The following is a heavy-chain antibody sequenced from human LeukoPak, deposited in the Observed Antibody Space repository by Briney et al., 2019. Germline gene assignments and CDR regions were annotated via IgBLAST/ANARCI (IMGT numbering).Heavy chain of an antibody. V-gene: IGHV1-8*03. CDR1: GYTFTSYD. D-gene: IGHD2-21*01. CDR2: MNPNSGNT. J-gene: IGHJ5*02. Sequence: ASVTVSCKASGYTFTSYDINWVRQAPGQGLEWMGWMNPNSGNTGYAQKFQGRVTITRNTSISTAYMELSSLRSEDTAVYYCARENGSILLGNWFDPWGQGTLVTVSS. CDR3: ARENGSILLGNWFDP.